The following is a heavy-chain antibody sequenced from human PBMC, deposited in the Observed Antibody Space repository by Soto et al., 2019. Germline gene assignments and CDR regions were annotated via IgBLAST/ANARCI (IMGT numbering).Heavy chain of an antibody. J-gene: IGHJ6*02. V-gene: IGHV2-5*01. CDR1: GFSLSTSGVG. D-gene: IGHD6-13*01. Sequence: ESGPTLVNPTQPLTLTCTFSGFSLSTSGVGVGWIRQPPGEALEWLALIYWNDEQYYNPSLRNRLTITRDTSKNQVVLTMTNMDPVDTATYYCAHRLPGPSGYDVWGQGTTVTVSS. CDR2: IYWNDEQ. CDR3: AHRLPGPSGYDV.